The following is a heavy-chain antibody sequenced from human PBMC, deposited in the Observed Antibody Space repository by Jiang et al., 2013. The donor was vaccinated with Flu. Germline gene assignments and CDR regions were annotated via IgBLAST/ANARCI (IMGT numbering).Heavy chain of an antibody. D-gene: IGHD1-26*01. CDR1: GGSISSYY. CDR2: IYYSGST. V-gene: IGHV4-59*01. CDR3: ARDFHRLGANYYYYGMDV. Sequence: PGLVKPSETLSLTCTVSGGSISSYYWSWIRQPPGKGLEWIGYIYYSGSTNYNPSLKSRVTISVDTSKNQFSLKLSSVTAADTAVYYCARDFHRLGANYYYYGMDVWGKGTTVTVSS. J-gene: IGHJ6*04.